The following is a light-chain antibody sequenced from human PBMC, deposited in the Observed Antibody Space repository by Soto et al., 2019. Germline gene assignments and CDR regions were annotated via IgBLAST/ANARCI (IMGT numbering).Light chain of an antibody. CDR1: QSLSISF. Sequence: EIVLTQSPGTLSLSPGERATLSCRASQSLSISFLAWYQQKPGQAPRLLIYGESSRATGIPDRFSVSRSGTDFTLTISTLQSEDFAVYYCQQYDNWPPLTFGGGTKVDIK. CDR3: QQYDNWPPLT. CDR2: GES. V-gene: IGKV3-20*01. J-gene: IGKJ4*01.